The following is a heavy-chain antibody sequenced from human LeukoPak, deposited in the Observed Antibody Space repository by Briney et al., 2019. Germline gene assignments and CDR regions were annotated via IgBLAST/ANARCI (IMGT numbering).Heavy chain of an antibody. CDR3: ATRSTGVAATFDS. Sequence: SETLSLTCTVSGGSISSYYWSWIRQPPGKGLEWIGYIYYRGNTNYNPSLKSRVTISVDTSKNQFSLKLSSVTAADTALYYCATRSTGVAATFDSWGQGALVTVSS. CDR2: IYYRGNT. CDR1: GGSISSYY. V-gene: IGHV4-59*01. J-gene: IGHJ4*02. D-gene: IGHD2-15*01.